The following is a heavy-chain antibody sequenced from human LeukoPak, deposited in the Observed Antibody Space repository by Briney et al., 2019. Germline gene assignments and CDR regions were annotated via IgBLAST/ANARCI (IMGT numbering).Heavy chain of an antibody. J-gene: IGHJ4*02. V-gene: IGHV1-69*13. CDR1: GGTFSSYA. D-gene: IGHD3-10*01. CDR3: ASGVDDGSGSEYYFDY. Sequence: GASVKVSCKASGGTFSSYAISWVRQAPGQGLEWMGGIIPIFGTANYAQKFQGRVTITADESTSTAYMEQSSLRSEDTAVYYCASGVDDGSGSEYYFDYWGQGTLVTVSS. CDR2: IIPIFGTA.